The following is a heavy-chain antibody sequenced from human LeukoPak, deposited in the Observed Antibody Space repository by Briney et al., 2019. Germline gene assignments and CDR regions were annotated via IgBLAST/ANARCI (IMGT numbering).Heavy chain of an antibody. CDR3: AGGTVCGWGGKCSVGWYDEY. V-gene: IGHV1-8*01. CDR1: GYTFISND. J-gene: IGHJ4*02. Sequence: ASVKVSCKASGYTFISNDINWVRQATEQALEWMGWMNPNRGNTDYAQKFQGRVAMTRNTSISTAYMELSSLRAEDTSVYEGAGGTVCGWGGKCSVGWYDEYWGQGTLVTVSS. CDR2: MNPNRGNT. D-gene: IGHD6-19*01.